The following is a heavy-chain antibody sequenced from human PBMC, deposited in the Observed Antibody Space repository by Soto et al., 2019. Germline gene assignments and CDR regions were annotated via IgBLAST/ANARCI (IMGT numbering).Heavy chain of an antibody. Sequence: QVQLVESGGGVVQSGKSLTLSCAASGFTFSSYNLHWVRQAPGKGLEWVAVISYDGRSKYYADFVKGRFTVSRDNSKNSLYLDMNGLKPDDAAVYYCAREPADDAFDIWGQGTMVTVSS. CDR3: AREPADDAFDI. V-gene: IGHV3-30*04. D-gene: IGHD6-25*01. J-gene: IGHJ3*02. CDR2: ISYDGRSK. CDR1: GFTFSSYN.